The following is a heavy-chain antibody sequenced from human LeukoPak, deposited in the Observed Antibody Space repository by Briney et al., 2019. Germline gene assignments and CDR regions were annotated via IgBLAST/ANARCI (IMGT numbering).Heavy chain of an antibody. CDR1: GGSISSSTYY. CDR2: MSYTGST. V-gene: IGHV4-39*07. J-gene: IGHJ4*02. D-gene: IGHD3-16*01. CDR3: ARTWGINDY. Sequence: SETLSLTCTVSGGSISSSTYYWGWIRQPPGKGLEWIASMSYTGSTYYNPSLQSRVIVSLDTSKNQFSLKLSSVTAADTAVYYCARTWGINDYWGQGTLVTVSS.